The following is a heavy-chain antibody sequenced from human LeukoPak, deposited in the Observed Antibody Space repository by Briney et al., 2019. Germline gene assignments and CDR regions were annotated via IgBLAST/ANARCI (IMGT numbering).Heavy chain of an antibody. CDR1: GGSISSYY. CDR3: ARSDTAMVTLDY. CDR2: IYTSGST. J-gene: IGHJ4*02. Sequence: SETLSLTCTVSGGSISSYYWSWIRQPPGKGLEWIGRIYTSGSTNYNPSLKSRVTMSVDTSKNQFSLKLSSVTAADTAVYYCARSDTAMVTLDYWGQGTLVTVSS. V-gene: IGHV4-4*07. D-gene: IGHD5-18*01.